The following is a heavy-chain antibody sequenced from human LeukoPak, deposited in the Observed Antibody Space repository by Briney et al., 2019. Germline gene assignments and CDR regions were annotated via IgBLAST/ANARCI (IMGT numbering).Heavy chain of an antibody. Sequence: GGSLRLSCAASGFTFSDHFMAWVRQAPGKGLEWVGRSRNKADRYNTDYAASVKGRFTVSRDESKNSLYLEMNSLKTEDTAVYYCVRGYNSFDIRGQGTMVTVS. CDR1: GFTFSDHF. V-gene: IGHV3-72*01. CDR3: VRGYNSFDI. CDR2: SRNKADRYNT. D-gene: IGHD3-10*01. J-gene: IGHJ3*02.